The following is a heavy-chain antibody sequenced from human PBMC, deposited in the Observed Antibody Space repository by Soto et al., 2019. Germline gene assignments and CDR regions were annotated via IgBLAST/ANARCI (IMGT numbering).Heavy chain of an antibody. CDR1: GFTFSSYS. CDR2: ISSSSSTI. D-gene: IGHD4-17*01. J-gene: IGHJ6*03. Sequence: QPGGSLRLSCAASGFTFSSYSMNWVRQAPGKGLEWVSYISSSSSTIYYADSVKGRFTISRDNAKNSLYLQMNSLRAEDTAVYYCARVGGRATVRKYYYMDVWGKGTTVTVSS. CDR3: ARVGGRATVRKYYYMDV. V-gene: IGHV3-48*01.